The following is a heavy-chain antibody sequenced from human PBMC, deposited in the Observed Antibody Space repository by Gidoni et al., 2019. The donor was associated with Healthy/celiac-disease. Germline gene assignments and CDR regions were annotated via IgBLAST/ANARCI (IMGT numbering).Heavy chain of an antibody. CDR2: IKSKTDGGTT. CDR3: TTVAITMIFPY. V-gene: IGHV3-15*01. D-gene: IGHD3-22*01. CDR1: GFTFSNSW. J-gene: IGHJ4*02. Sequence: EVQLVASGGGLVKPGGSLRLSCAAPGFTFSNSWMSWVRQAPGKGLEWVGRIKSKTDGGTTDYAAPVKCRFTISRDDPKNTLYLQMTSLKTEYTSVYYCTTVAITMIFPYWGQGTLVTVSS.